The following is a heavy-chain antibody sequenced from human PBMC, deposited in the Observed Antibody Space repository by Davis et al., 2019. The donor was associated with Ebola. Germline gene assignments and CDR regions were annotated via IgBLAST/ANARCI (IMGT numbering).Heavy chain of an antibody. V-gene: IGHV4-30-4*01. D-gene: IGHD3-10*01. CDR2: IYYSGTT. J-gene: IGHJ6*02. CDR1: GGSISSGDYY. Sequence: MPSETLSLTCTVSGGSISSGDYYWGWIRQPPGKGLEWIGYIYYSGTTYYNPSLKSRIAMSVDTSRNQFTLKLNSVTAADTAVYYCARDRSTGILLDYYYGMDVWGQGTTVTVSS. CDR3: ARDRSTGILLDYYYGMDV.